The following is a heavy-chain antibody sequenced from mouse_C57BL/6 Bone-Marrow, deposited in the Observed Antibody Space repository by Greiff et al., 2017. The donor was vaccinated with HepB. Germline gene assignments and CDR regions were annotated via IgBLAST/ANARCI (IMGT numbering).Heavy chain of an antibody. CDR1: GYTFTSYT. D-gene: IGHD1-1*01. Sequence: QVQLKQSGAELARPGASVKMSCKASGYTFTSYTMHWVKQRPGQGLEWIGYINPSSGYTKYNQKFKDKATLTADKSSSTAYMQLSSLTSEDSAVYYCARGGNGSSRYYFDYWGQGTTLTVSS. CDR3: ARGGNGSSRYYFDY. V-gene: IGHV1-4*01. CDR2: INPSSGYT. J-gene: IGHJ2*01.